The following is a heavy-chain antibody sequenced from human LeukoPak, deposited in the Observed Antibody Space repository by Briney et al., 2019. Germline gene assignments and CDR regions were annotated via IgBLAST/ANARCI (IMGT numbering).Heavy chain of an antibody. V-gene: IGHV3-23*01. CDR1: GFTLSSYA. CDR2: IFVSGNT. D-gene: IGHD2-15*01. J-gene: IGHJ4*02. CDR3: AKAPVTTCSGAYCYPFDY. Sequence: GGCLRLSCVASGFTLSSYAMSWVCAGPGEGLEWVSAIFVSGNTYHADSVKSRFTISRDSSKNTLYLQMNSLRAGDAAVYYCAKAPVTTCSGAYCYPFDYWGQGTLVTVSS.